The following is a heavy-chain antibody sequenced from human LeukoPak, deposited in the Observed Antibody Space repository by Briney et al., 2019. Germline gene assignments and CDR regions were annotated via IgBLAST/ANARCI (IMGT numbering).Heavy chain of an antibody. D-gene: IGHD2-2*01. CDR1: GFTFSSHA. Sequence: GGSLRLSCAASGFTFSSHAMSWVRQAPGKGLEWVAVISYDGSNKYYADSVKGRFTISRDNSKNTLYLQMNSLRAEDTAVYYCAKDSHRYCSSTSCFTPDYWGQGTLVTVSS. CDR3: AKDSHRYCSSTSCFTPDY. CDR2: ISYDGSNK. V-gene: IGHV3-30*18. J-gene: IGHJ4*02.